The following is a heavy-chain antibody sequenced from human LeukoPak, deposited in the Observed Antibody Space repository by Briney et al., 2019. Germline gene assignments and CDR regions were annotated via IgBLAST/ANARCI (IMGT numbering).Heavy chain of an antibody. CDR2: IYPGDSDT. CDR3: AIAPIVGATTGAFDI. J-gene: IGHJ3*02. V-gene: IGHV5-51*01. D-gene: IGHD1-26*01. Sequence: GESLKISCKASGYSFTGYWIGWVRQMPGKGLEWMGVIYPGDSDTRYSPSFQGQVTMSVDKSISTAYLQWSSLKASDTAMYYCAIAPIVGATTGAFDIWGQGTMVTVSS. CDR1: GYSFTGYW.